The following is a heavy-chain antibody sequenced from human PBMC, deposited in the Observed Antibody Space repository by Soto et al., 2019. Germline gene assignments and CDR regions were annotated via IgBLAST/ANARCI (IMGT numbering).Heavy chain of an antibody. Sequence: GESLKISCKGSGYSFTSYWIGWVRQMPGKGLEWMGIIYPGDSDTRYSPSFQGQVTISADKSISTAYLQWSSLKASDTAMYYCARTSAAVKYSSCIDVWGQGTTVTVSS. J-gene: IGHJ6*02. CDR2: IYPGDSDT. CDR1: GYSFTSYW. V-gene: IGHV5-51*01. CDR3: ARTSAAVKYSSCIDV. D-gene: IGHD6-13*01.